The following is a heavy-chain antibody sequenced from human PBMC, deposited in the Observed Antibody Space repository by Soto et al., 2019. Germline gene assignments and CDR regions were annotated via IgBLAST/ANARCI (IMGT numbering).Heavy chain of an antibody. CDR1: GFTFTRYS. V-gene: IGHV3-21*06. J-gene: IGHJ4*02. CDR3: ARESEDLTSNFDY. Sequence: GSLRLSCAASGFTFTRYSINWVGQAPGKGLEWFSSISSTTNYIYYGDSMKGRFTISRDNAKNSLYLEMNSLRAEDTAVYYCARESEDLTSNFDYWGQGTLVTVYS. CDR2: ISSTTNYI.